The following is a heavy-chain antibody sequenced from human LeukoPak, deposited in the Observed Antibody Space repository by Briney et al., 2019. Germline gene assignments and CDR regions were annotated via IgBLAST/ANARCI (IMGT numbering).Heavy chain of an antibody. CDR2: IKEDGSET. J-gene: IGHJ6*02. CDR3: ARSLGVAYYYYYYGMDV. Sequence: GESLRLSCAASGFIFKKYWMNWVRQVPGKGLECLANIKEDGSETYYADSVKGRFTISRDNPKNLLFLQINSLRVEDTAVYYCARSLGVAYYYYYYGMDVWGQGTTVTVSS. CDR1: GFIFKKYW. V-gene: IGHV3-7*03. D-gene: IGHD3-16*01.